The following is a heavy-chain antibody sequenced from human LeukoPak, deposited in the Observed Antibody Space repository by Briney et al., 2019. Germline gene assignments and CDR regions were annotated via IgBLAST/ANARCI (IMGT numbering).Heavy chain of an antibody. Sequence: GGSLRLSCAASGFTSSSYAMSWVRQAPGKGLEWVSAISGSGGSTYYADSVKGRFTISRDNSKNTLYLQMNSLRAEDTAVYYCAKAGRDSSSWYGTFDYWGQGTLVTVSS. D-gene: IGHD6-13*01. CDR3: AKAGRDSSSWYGTFDY. CDR1: GFTSSSYA. CDR2: ISGSGGST. J-gene: IGHJ4*02. V-gene: IGHV3-23*01.